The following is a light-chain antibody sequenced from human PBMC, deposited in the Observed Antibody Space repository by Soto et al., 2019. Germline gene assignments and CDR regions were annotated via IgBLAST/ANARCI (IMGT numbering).Light chain of an antibody. CDR3: QQLNSYPRT. Sequence: IQLTQSPSSLSASVGDRVTITCRASQGISSYLAWYQQKPGKAPKLLIYAASTLQSGVPSRFSGSGSGTDFTLNIRSLQPADFATYYCQQLNSYPRTFGQGTQVEIK. V-gene: IGKV1-9*01. CDR1: QGISSY. CDR2: AAS. J-gene: IGKJ1*01.